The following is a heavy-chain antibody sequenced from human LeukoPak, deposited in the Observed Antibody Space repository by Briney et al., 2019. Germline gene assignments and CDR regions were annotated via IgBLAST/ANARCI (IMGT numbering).Heavy chain of an antibody. Sequence: SGTLSLTCTVSGGSISSGGYYWSWIRQHPGKGLEWIGYIYYSGSTYYNPSLKSRVTISVDTSKNQFSLKLSSVTAADTAVYYCARDEFGIAARRVPYFDYWGQGTLVTVSS. CDR2: IYYSGST. D-gene: IGHD6-6*01. V-gene: IGHV4-31*03. J-gene: IGHJ4*02. CDR1: GGSISSGGYY. CDR3: ARDEFGIAARRVPYFDY.